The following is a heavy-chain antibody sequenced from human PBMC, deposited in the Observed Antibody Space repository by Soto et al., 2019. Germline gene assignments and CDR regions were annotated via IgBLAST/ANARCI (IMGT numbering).Heavy chain of an antibody. V-gene: IGHV4-59*01. CDR2: IYASGAT. J-gene: IGHJ4*02. CDR3: ARSHSFDGSIYHYYFDF. Sequence: SETLSLTCTGSGGSISTYYWSWIRQPPGGTLEWIGYIYASGATTYNPSLESRVTMSVDMPNNEFSLELTSLTAADTAVYYCARSHSFDGSIYHYYFDFWGQGTLVTVSS. D-gene: IGHD3-10*01. CDR1: GGSISTYY.